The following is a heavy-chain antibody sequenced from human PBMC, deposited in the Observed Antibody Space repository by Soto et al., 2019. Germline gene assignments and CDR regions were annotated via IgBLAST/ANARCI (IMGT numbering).Heavy chain of an antibody. J-gene: IGHJ6*02. CDR3: AGDSFPGYYYYGMDV. CDR1: GFTFSSYA. V-gene: IGHV3-30-3*01. Sequence: HPGGSLRLSCAASGFTFSSYAMHWVRQAPGKGLEWVAVISYDGSNKYYADSVKGRFTISRDNSKNTLYLQMNSLRAEDTAVYYCAGDSFPGYYYYGMDVWGQGTTVTVSS. CDR2: ISYDGSNK.